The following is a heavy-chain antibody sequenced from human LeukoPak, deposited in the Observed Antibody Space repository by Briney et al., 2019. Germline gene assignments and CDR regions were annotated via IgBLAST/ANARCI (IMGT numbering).Heavy chain of an antibody. V-gene: IGHV3-20*04. CDR2: INWSGGST. CDR1: GFTFDDYG. Sequence: RAGGSLSLSCAASGFTFDDYGMSWVRQAPGKGLEWGFGINWSGGSTGYADSVKGRFTSSRDNAKNSLYLQMNSLRAEDTAVYYCARDSPEVAPFDYWGQGTLVTVSS. D-gene: IGHD2-15*01. J-gene: IGHJ4*02. CDR3: ARDSPEVAPFDY.